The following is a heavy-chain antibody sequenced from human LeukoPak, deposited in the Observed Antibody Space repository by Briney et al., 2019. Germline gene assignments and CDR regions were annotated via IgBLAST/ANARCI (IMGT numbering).Heavy chain of an antibody. D-gene: IGHD3-10*01. V-gene: IGHV3-20*04. Sequence: GGSLRLSCAASGFMFDDYGMSWVRQAPGNGLEWVSGIKWKGVSTGYADSVKGRFTISRDNAKNSLYLQMNSLRAEDTAVYYCARESTLWFGVETLYYYYMDVWGKGTTVTISS. CDR1: GFMFDDYG. J-gene: IGHJ6*03. CDR3: ARESTLWFGVETLYYYYMDV. CDR2: IKWKGVST.